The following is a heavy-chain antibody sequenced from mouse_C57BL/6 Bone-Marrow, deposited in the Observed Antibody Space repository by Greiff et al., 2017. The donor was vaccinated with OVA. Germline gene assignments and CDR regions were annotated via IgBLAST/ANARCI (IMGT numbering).Heavy chain of an antibody. CDR1: GYTFTSYG. Sequence: QVQLQQSGAELARPGASVKLSCKASGYTFTSYGISWVKQRTGQGLEWIGEIYPRNGKTYSNQTFKGKATLTADKSYSTANMELRSLTSEDSAVYFCAFITTVEAFDYWGQGTTLTVAS. CDR2: IYPRNGKT. CDR3: AFITTVEAFDY. V-gene: IGHV1-81*01. D-gene: IGHD1-1*01. J-gene: IGHJ2*01.